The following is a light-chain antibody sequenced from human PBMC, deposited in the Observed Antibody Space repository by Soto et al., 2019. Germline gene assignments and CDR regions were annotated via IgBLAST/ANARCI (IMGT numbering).Light chain of an antibody. Sequence: SYELTQPLSVSVALGQTARITCGGNNIGSKNVHWYQQKPGQAPVLVIYRDSNRPSGLPERFSGSNSGNTATLTISRAQAGDDADYSCQVWDSSTFFGGGTKVTVL. V-gene: IGLV3-9*01. CDR2: RDS. CDR3: QVWDSSTF. CDR1: NIGSKN. J-gene: IGLJ2*01.